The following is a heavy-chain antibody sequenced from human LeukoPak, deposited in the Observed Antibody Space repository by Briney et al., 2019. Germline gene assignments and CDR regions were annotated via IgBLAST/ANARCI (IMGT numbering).Heavy chain of an antibody. CDR3: ARDHNYGSDY. Sequence: PGGSLRLSCAASGFTSRSYWMSWVRQAPGKGLEWVANIKEDGSGKYYVDSVKGRFTISRDSAKNSLYLQMNSLRVEDTAVYYCARDHNYGSDYWGQGTLVTVSS. V-gene: IGHV3-7*03. CDR1: GFTSRSYW. D-gene: IGHD5-18*01. J-gene: IGHJ4*02. CDR2: IKEDGSGK.